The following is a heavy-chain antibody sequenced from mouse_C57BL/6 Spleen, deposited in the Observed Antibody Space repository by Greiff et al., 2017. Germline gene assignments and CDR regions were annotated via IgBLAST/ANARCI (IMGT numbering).Heavy chain of an antibody. CDR2: INPSNGGT. J-gene: IGHJ4*01. D-gene: IGHD2-4*01. CDR1: GYTFTSYW. CDR3: ARGVYYDYDSDAMDY. V-gene: IGHV1-53*01. Sequence: VQLQQPGTELVKPGASVNLSCKASGYTFTSYWMHWVKQRPGQGLEWIGNINPSNGGTNYNAKFKSKATLTVDKSSSTAYMQLSSLTSEDSAVYYCARGVYYDYDSDAMDYWGQGTSVTVSS.